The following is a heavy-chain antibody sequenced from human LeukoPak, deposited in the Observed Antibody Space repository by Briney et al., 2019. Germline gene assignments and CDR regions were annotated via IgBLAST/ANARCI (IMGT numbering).Heavy chain of an antibody. CDR2: INHSGST. V-gene: IGHV4-34*01. Sequence: PSETLSLTCAVYGGSFSGYYWSWIRQPPGKGLEWIGEINHSGSTNYNPSLKSRVTISVDTSKNQFSLKLSSVTAEDTAVYYCARDQGYDSSGYYYYQFDYWGQGTLVTVSS. CDR1: GGSFSGYY. D-gene: IGHD3-22*01. CDR3: ARDQGYDSSGYYYYQFDY. J-gene: IGHJ4*02.